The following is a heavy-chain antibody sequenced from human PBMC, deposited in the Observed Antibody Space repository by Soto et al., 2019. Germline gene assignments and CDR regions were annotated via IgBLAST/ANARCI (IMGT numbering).Heavy chain of an antibody. CDR3: TRARAKLWFGNNWFDP. Sequence: GGSLRLSCTASGFTFGDYAMSWFRQAPGKGLEWVGFIRSKAYGGTTEYAASVKGRFNISRDDSKSIAYLQMNSLKTEDTAVYYCTRARAKLWFGNNWFDPWGQGTLVTFSS. V-gene: IGHV3-49*03. CDR1: GFTFGDYA. D-gene: IGHD3-10*01. CDR2: IRSKAYGGTT. J-gene: IGHJ5*02.